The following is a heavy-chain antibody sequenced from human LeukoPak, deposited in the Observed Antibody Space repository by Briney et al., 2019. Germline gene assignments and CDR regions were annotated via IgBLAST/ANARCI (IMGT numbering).Heavy chain of an antibody. V-gene: IGHV3-53*01. CDR2: IYSGGST. Sequence: GGSLRLSCAASGFTVSSNYMSWVRQAPGKGLEWVSVIYSGGSTYYADSVKGRFTISRDNAKNTLYLQMNSLRAEDTAVYYCATEHYYDSREVDYWGQGTLVTVSS. CDR1: GFTVSSNY. CDR3: ATEHYYDSREVDY. D-gene: IGHD3-22*01. J-gene: IGHJ4*02.